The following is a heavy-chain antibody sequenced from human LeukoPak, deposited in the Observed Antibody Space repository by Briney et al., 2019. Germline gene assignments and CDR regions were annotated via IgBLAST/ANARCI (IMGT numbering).Heavy chain of an antibody. J-gene: IGHJ4*02. Sequence: QPGWSLRLSGAASGFTVSNNYMSWVRQAPRKGLEGVSVIYSGGSTYYADSVKGRFTISRDNSKNTLYLQMNSLRAEDTAVYYCASDYYDSSGYLGFDYWGQGTLVTVSS. V-gene: IGHV3-66*01. CDR2: IYSGGST. D-gene: IGHD3-22*01. CDR1: GFTVSNNY. CDR3: ASDYYDSSGYLGFDY.